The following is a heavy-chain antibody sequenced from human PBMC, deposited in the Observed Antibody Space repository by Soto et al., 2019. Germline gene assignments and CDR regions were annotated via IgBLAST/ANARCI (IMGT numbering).Heavy chain of an antibody. V-gene: IGHV4-38-2*01. J-gene: IGHJ5*02. D-gene: IGHD3-22*01. CDR1: GYSISSGYY. CDR3: ARVSQQYYYDSRSSNWFDP. CDR2: IYHSGST. Sequence: SETLSLTCAVPGYSISSGYYWGWIRQPPGKGLECIGSIYHSGSTYYNPSLKSRVTISVDTSKNQFSLKLSSVTAADTAVYYCARVSQQYYYDSRSSNWFDPWGQGTLVTVSS.